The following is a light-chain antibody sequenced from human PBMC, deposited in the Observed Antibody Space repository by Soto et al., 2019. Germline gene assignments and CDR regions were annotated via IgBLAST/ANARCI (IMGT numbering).Light chain of an antibody. V-gene: IGLV2-11*01. CDR3: CSYAGSYIYV. CDR1: SSDVGGYNF. CDR2: DVT. J-gene: IGLJ1*01. Sequence: SALTQPRSVSGSPGQSVTISCTGTSSDVGGYNFVSWYQHHPGKAPKVMVYDVTKRPAGVPDRFSGAKSGNTASLTISGLQADDEGDYYCCSYAGSYIYVFGTGTKVTVL.